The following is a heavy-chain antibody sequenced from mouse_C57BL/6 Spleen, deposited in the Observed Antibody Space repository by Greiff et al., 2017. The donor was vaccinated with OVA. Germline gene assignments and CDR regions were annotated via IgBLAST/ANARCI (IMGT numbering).Heavy chain of an antibody. Sequence: QVQLQQSGAELVRPGTSVKMSCKASGYTFTNYWIGWAKQRPGHGLEWIGDIYPGGGYTNYNEKFKGKATLTADKSSSTAYMQFSSLTSEDSASYYCARSSLDYFDYWGQGTTLTVSS. V-gene: IGHV1-63*01. CDR1: GYTFTNYW. J-gene: IGHJ2*01. CDR3: ARSSLDYFDY. D-gene: IGHD6-1*01. CDR2: IYPGGGYT.